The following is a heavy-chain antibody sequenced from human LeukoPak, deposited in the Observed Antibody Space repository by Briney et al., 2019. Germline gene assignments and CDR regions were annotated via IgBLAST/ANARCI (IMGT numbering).Heavy chain of an antibody. Sequence: SETLSLTCTVSGGSINSYYWSWIRQPPGKGLEWIGYIYYSGSTYYNPSLKSRVTISVDTSKKQFSLKLSSVTAADTAVYYCARHRTIYYDNGGYWVWGQGTLVTVSS. CDR2: IYYSGST. J-gene: IGHJ4*02. CDR1: GGSINSYY. V-gene: IGHV4-59*08. CDR3: ARHRTIYYDNGGYWV. D-gene: IGHD3-22*01.